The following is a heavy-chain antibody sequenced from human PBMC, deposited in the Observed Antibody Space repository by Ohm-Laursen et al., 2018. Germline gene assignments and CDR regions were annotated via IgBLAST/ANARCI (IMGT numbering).Heavy chain of an antibody. D-gene: IGHD5-18*01. J-gene: IGHJ4*02. CDR2: IYHSGST. CDR1: GGSFSNYY. V-gene: IGHV4-59*08. CDR3: ARRLQYSYGHDY. Sequence: SDTLSLTCAISGGSFSNYYWSWIRQPPGKGLEWIGYIYHSGSTNYSPSLKSRVTISVSTSKNQFSLKLSSVTAADTAVYYCARRLQYSYGHDYWGQGTLVTVSS.